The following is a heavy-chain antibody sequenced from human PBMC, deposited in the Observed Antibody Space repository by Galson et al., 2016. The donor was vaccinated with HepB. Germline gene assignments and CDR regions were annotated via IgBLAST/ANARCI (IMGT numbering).Heavy chain of an antibody. D-gene: IGHD3-16*01. CDR2: LYYRQST. Sequence: SETLSLTCTVSGGSITSSNYYWGWIRQSPGKGLEWIVSLYYRQSTYSNASLKSRVMTSVDMSKNQFSLRLTSVTAADTAVYYCARLALGLESEFGVHWGQGILVTVSS. CDR1: GGSITSSNYY. V-gene: IGHV4-39*01. CDR3: ARLALGLESEFGVH. J-gene: IGHJ4*02.